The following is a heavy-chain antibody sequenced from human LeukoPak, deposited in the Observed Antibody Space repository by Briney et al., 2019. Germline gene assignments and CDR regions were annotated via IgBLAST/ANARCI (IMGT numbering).Heavy chain of an antibody. D-gene: IGHD3-22*01. CDR3: ASLTRSSGYSDNFDS. CDR1: GGSITSGDYY. J-gene: IGHJ4*02. V-gene: IGHV4-30-4*08. CDR2: ISGSGST. Sequence: SETLSLTCTVSGGSITSGDYYWSWIRQPPGKGLEWIGYISGSGSTYFNPSLRSRLTMSVDTSKNQFSLNLNSVTAADTAVYYCASLTRSSGYSDNFDSWGQGTLVTVSS.